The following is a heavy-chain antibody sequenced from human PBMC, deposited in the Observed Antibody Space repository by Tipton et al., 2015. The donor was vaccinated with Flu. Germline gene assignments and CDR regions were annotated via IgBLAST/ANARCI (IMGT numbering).Heavy chain of an antibody. CDR3: AKSSSPSYGEFDY. CDR2: ISWNSGSI. CDR1: GFTFDDYA. J-gene: IGHJ4*02. D-gene: IGHD4-17*01. V-gene: IGHV3-9*01. Sequence: SLRLSCAASGFTFDDYAMHWVRQAPGKGLEWVSGISWNSGSIGYADSVKGRFTISRDNAKNSLYLQMNSLRAEDTALYYCAKSSSPSYGEFDYCGQGTLVTVSS.